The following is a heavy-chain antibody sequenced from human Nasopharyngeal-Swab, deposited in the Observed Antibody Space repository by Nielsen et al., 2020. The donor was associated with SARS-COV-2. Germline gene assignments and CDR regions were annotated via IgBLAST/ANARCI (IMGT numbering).Heavy chain of an antibody. CDR2: INPHSGDT. CDR3: ARDDGDVPGMTGSGPPGGY. D-gene: IGHD1-14*01. J-gene: IGHJ4*02. Sequence: ASVKVSCKASGYTLTDYYMHWVRQAPGEGLEYMGRINPHSGDTNFAQKFQGRVTVTRDTSINTAYMELSSLRFDDTAVYYCARDDGDVPGMTGSGPPGGYWGQGTLVTVSS. V-gene: IGHV1-2*06. CDR1: GYTLTDYY.